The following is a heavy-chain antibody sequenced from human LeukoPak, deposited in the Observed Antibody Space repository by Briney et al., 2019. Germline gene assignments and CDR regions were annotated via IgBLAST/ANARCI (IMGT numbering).Heavy chain of an antibody. J-gene: IGHJ5*02. CDR1: GDSVSRKSAA. CDR2: TYYRSKWYN. V-gene: IGHV6-1*01. CDR3: ARCNWNDSILWFDP. D-gene: IGHD1-20*01. Sequence: SQTLSLTCAISGDSVSRKSAAWNWIRQSPSRGLEWLGRTYYRSKWYNDYAESVKSRITINPDTSKNQFSLQLNSVTPEDTAVYYCARCNWNDSILWFDPWGQGTLVTVSS.